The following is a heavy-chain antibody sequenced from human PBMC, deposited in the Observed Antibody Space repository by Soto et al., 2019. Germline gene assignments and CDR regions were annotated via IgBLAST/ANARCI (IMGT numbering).Heavy chain of an antibody. J-gene: IGHJ4*02. D-gene: IGHD5-12*01. Sequence: SVKVSCKASGGTFSSSAISWGRQAPGQGLEWMGGIIPIFGTANYAQKFQGRVTITADESTSTAYMELSSLRSEDTAVYYCARAGNGYSGYDSAFDYWGQGTLVTVSS. V-gene: IGHV1-69*13. CDR1: GGTFSSSA. CDR3: ARAGNGYSGYDSAFDY. CDR2: IIPIFGTA.